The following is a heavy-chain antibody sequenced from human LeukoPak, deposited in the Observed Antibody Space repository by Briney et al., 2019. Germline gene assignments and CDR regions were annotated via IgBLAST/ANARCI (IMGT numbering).Heavy chain of an antibody. D-gene: IGHD4-23*01. J-gene: IGHJ4*02. CDR3: AREDYGGNASDY. CDR2: IYYSGST. V-gene: IGHV4-59*01. Sequence: SETLSLTCTVSGGSISSYYWSWIRQPPGKGLEWIGCIYYSGSTNYNPSLKSRVTISVDTSKNQFSLKLSSVTAADTAVYYCAREDYGGNASDYWGQGTLVTVSS. CDR1: GGSISSYY.